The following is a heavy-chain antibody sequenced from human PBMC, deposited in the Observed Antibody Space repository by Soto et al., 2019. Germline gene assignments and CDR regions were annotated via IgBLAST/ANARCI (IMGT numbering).Heavy chain of an antibody. CDR1: GITFICSA. CDR2: IVVGIGNT. CDR3: AAVPDIVVVPAAIGVSHYYYGMDV. J-gene: IGHJ6*02. V-gene: IGHV1-58*02. D-gene: IGHD2-2*01. Sequence: ASMKVSCTASGITFICSAIQWVRKARGLRLEWIDAIVVGIGNTNYAQKFQERVTITRDMSTSTAYMELSSLRSEDTAVYYCAAVPDIVVVPAAIGVSHYYYGMDVWGQGTTVTVSS.